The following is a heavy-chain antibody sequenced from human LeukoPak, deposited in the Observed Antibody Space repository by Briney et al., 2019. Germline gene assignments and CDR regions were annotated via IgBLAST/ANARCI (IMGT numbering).Heavy chain of an antibody. CDR3: ARTTEAHSWRTRYYDYYMDV. V-gene: IGHV4-59*01. D-gene: IGHD6-13*01. J-gene: IGHJ6*03. CDR1: GGSFSGYY. CDR2: IYYSGST. Sequence: PSETLSLTCAVYGGSFSGYYWSWIRQPPGKGLEWIGYIYYSGSTNYNPSLKSRVTISVDTSKNQFSLKLSSVTAADTAVYYCARTTEAHSWRTRYYDYYMDVWGKGTTVTVSS.